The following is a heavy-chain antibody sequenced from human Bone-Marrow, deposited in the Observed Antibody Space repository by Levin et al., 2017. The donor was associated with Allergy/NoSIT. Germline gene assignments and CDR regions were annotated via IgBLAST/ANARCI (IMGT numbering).Heavy chain of an antibody. Sequence: GESLKISCKGSGYRFSTYWIGWVRQMPGKGLEWMGIIYPGDSDTTYSPSFQGQVTISADRSIGTAYLQWSSLKASDTAMYYCARSGSGWLSSSGKDAFDIWGQGTMVTVSS. CDR1: GYRFSTYW. D-gene: IGHD6-19*01. V-gene: IGHV5-51*01. CDR3: ARSGSGWLSSSGKDAFDI. J-gene: IGHJ3*02. CDR2: IYPGDSDT.